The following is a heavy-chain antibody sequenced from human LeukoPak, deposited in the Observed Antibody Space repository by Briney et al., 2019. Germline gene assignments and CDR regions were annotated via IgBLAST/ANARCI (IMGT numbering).Heavy chain of an antibody. J-gene: IGHJ6*03. CDR2: INTNTGNP. CDR3: ARGSIVVAGAYYYMDV. V-gene: IGHV7-4-1*02. Sequence: ASVKVSCKASGGTFSSYAISWVRQAPGQGLEWMGWINTNTGNPTYAQGFTGRFVFSLDTSVSTAYLQISRLKAEDTAVYYCARGSIVVAGAYYYMDVWGKGTTVTVSS. CDR1: GGTFSSYA. D-gene: IGHD3-22*01.